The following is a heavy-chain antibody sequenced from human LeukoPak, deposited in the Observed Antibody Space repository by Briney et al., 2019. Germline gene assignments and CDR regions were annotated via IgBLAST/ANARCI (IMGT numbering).Heavy chain of an antibody. D-gene: IGHD4-11*01. CDR3: AKSSYDYSNYGYYYGMDV. V-gene: IGHV3-9*01. CDR2: ISWNSGSI. J-gene: IGHJ6*02. CDR1: GFTFDDYA. Sequence: GRSLRLSCAASGFTFDDYAMHWVRQAPGKGLEWVSGISWNSGSIGYADSVKGRFTISRDNAKNSLYLLMNSLRAEDTALYYCAKSSYDYSNYGYYYGMDVWGQGTTVTVSS.